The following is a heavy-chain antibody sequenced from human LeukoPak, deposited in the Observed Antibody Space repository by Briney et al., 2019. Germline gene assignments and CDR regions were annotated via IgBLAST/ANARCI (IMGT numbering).Heavy chain of an antibody. V-gene: IGHV1-2*06. CDR3: ARVYGSGSLDY. D-gene: IGHD3-10*01. Sequence: YTFTXYYMXXVGQAPGQGGXXXGRINPNRCGTNYAQKFQGRVTMTRDTSISTAYMELSRLRSDDTAVYYCARVYGSGSLDYWGQGTLVTVSS. CDR1: YTFTXYY. J-gene: IGHJ4*02. CDR2: INPNRCGT.